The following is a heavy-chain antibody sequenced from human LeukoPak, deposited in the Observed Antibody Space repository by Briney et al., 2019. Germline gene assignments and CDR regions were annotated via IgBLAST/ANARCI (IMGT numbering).Heavy chain of an antibody. CDR2: IYYSGST. J-gene: IGHJ3*02. CDR3: ARSYPNYYDSSGYYWDAFDI. V-gene: IGHV4-31*03. D-gene: IGHD3-22*01. CDR1: GGSISSGGYY. Sequence: PSETLSLTCTVPGGSISSGGYYWSWIRQHPGKGLECIGYIYYSGSTYYNPSLKSRVTISVDTSKNQFSLKLSSVTAADTAVYYCARSYPNYYDSSGYYWDAFDIWGQGTMVTVSS.